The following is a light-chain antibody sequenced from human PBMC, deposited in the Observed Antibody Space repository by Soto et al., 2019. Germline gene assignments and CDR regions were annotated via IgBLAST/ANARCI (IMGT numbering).Light chain of an antibody. CDR2: AAS. Sequence: AIQLTQSPSSLSASVGDRVTITCRASQDIRNNLGWYQQKPGKAPKLLIYAASSLQSGVPSRFSDSGSGTDFTLTITSLQPEDFETYYCLQDYNYPWTFGQGTKVDIK. V-gene: IGKV1-6*01. J-gene: IGKJ1*01. CDR3: LQDYNYPWT. CDR1: QDIRNN.